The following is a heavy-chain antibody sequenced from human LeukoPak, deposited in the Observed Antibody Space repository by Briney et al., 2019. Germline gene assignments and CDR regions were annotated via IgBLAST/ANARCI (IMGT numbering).Heavy chain of an antibody. CDR3: AKSALSSSTGDPDAFDI. J-gene: IGHJ3*02. CDR2: ISGSGGST. CDR1: GFTFSSYA. D-gene: IGHD6-6*01. Sequence: GGSLRHSCAASGFTFSSYAMSWVRQAPGKGLEWVSAISGSGGSTYYADSVKGRFTISRDNSKNTLYLQMNSLRAEDTAVYYCAKSALSSSTGDPDAFDIWGQGTMVTVSS. V-gene: IGHV3-23*01.